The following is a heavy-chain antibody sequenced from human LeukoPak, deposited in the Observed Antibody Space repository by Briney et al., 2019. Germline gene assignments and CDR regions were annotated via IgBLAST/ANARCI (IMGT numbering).Heavy chain of an antibody. V-gene: IGHV4-59*12. CDR1: GGSINYYY. J-gene: IGHJ4*02. Sequence: PSETLSLTCTVSGGSINYYYWSWIRQPPGKGLEYLGYIYSSGSTNYNPSLKSRVTISVDTSKNQFSLKLSSVTAADTAVYYCARGRRRGWDSYGYFFDYWGQGTLVTVSS. CDR3: ARGRRRGWDSYGYFFDY. D-gene: IGHD5-18*01. CDR2: IYSSGST.